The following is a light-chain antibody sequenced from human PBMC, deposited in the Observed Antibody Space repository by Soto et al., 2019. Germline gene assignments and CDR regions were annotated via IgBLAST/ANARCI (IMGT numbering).Light chain of an antibody. Sequence: QSVLTQPPSASGSPGQSLTISCTGTRTDVGNYNYVSWYQQNPGKAPKLMISDVNRRPSGVPDRFSGSKSGNTASLTVSGLQAEDEADYYCSSYAGSNNWVFGGGTKLTVL. CDR1: RTDVGNYNY. CDR3: SSYAGSNNWV. J-gene: IGLJ3*02. CDR2: DVN. V-gene: IGLV2-8*01.